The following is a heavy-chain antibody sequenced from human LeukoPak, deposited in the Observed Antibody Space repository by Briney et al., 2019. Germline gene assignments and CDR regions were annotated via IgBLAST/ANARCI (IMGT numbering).Heavy chain of an antibody. CDR3: ARQVEDHGSGSYYY. Sequence: GESLKISCKGSGYSFSNYWIGWVRQIPGKGLEWMGIIYPGDSDTRYSPSFQGQVTISADKSIRTAYLQWSSLKASDTAMYYCARQVEDHGSGSYYYWGQGTLVTVSS. J-gene: IGHJ4*02. D-gene: IGHD3-10*01. CDR1: GYSFSNYW. V-gene: IGHV5-51*01. CDR2: IYPGDSDT.